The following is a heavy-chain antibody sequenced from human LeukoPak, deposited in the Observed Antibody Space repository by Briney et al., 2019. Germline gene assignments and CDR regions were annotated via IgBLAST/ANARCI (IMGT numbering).Heavy chain of an antibody. CDR1: GYTFTSYD. J-gene: IGHJ6*02. CDR2: MNPNSGNT. CDR3: AREIASSSSHYYYYGMDV. V-gene: IGHV1-8*01. Sequence: ASVKVSCKASGYTFTSYDINWVRQATGQGLEWMGWMNPNSGNTGYAQKFQGRVTTTRNTSISTAYMELSSLRSEDTAVYYCAREIASSSSHYYYYGMDVWGQGTTVTVSS. D-gene: IGHD6-13*01.